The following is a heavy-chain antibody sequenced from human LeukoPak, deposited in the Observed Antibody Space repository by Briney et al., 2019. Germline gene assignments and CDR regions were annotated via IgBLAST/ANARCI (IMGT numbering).Heavy chain of an antibody. CDR3: AKDRSTALDY. CDR2: IRYDGSNK. V-gene: IGHV3-30*02. Sequence: GGSLRLSCAASGFTFSSYWMHWVRQAPGKGLEWVAFIRYDGSNKYYADSVKGRFTISRDNSKNTLYLQMNSLRAEDTAVYYCAKDRSTALDYWGQGTLVTVSS. CDR1: GFTFSSYW. J-gene: IGHJ4*02. D-gene: IGHD5/OR15-5a*01.